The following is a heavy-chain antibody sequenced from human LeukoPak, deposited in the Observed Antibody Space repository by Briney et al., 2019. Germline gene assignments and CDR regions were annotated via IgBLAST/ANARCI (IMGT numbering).Heavy chain of an antibody. Sequence: SETLSLTCAVYGGSFSGYYWSWIRQPPGEGLEWIGEINHSGSTNYNPSLKSRVTISVDTSKNQFSLKLSSVTAADTAVYYCARLWGSGSQKPWGQGTLVTVSS. CDR3: ARLWGSGSQKP. CDR1: GGSFSGYY. CDR2: INHSGST. V-gene: IGHV4-34*01. J-gene: IGHJ5*02. D-gene: IGHD3-10*01.